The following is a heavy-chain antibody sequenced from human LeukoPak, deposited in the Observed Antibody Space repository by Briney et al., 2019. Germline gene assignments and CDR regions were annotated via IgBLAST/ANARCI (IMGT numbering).Heavy chain of an antibody. CDR3: AASTKHTAMVDY. D-gene: IGHD5-18*01. J-gene: IGHJ4*02. CDR2: ISSNSKYT. Sequence: GGSLRLSCAASGFMFSDYFMSWIRKAPGKELEWISYISSNSKYTKYADSVKGRFTISRDNAKNSLHLQMNSLRAEDTAVYYCAASTKHTAMVDYWGQGTLVTVSS. CDR1: GFMFSDYF. V-gene: IGHV3-11*06.